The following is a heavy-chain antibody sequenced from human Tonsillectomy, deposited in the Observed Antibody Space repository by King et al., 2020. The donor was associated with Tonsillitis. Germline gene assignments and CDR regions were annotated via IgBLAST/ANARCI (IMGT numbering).Heavy chain of an antibody. V-gene: IGHV3-30*18. D-gene: IGHD2-15*01. CDR3: ANLGYCTGGSCYDRDY. CDR1: GFTFSSYG. Sequence: VQLVESGGGVVQPGRSLRLSCAASGFTFSSYGMHWVRQAPGKGLEWVAVISYYGSNQYYADFGKGRLTISRDNSKNTLYLQMSSLRLEDTAVYYCANLGYCTGGSCYDRDYWGQGTLVTVSS. J-gene: IGHJ4*02. CDR2: ISYYGSNQ.